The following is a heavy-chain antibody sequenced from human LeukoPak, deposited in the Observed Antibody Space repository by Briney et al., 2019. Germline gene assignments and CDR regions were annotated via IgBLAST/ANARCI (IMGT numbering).Heavy chain of an antibody. CDR3: VVGGSPGY. CDR1: GFTFSSFW. D-gene: IGHD2-15*01. V-gene: IGHV3-74*01. Sequence: GGSLRLSCAASGFTFSSFWMSWVRQAPRKGLVWVSRISTDGYTTDYADFVQGRFTASRDNTKNTWSLEMNSLRAEDTAVYYCVVGGSPGYWGQGTLVTVSS. CDR2: ISTDGYTT. J-gene: IGHJ4*02.